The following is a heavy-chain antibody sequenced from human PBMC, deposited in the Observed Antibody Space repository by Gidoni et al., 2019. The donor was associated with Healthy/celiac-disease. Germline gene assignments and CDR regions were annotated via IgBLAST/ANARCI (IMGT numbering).Heavy chain of an antibody. CDR1: GFTFGDYA. V-gene: IGHV3-49*05. CDR3: TRGVVAIKRGMDV. D-gene: IGHD2-15*01. CDR2: IRSKAYGGTT. Sequence: EVQLVESGGGLVKPGRSLRLSCTASGFTFGDYAMSWFRQAPGKGLEWVGFIRSKAYGGTTEYAASVKGRFTISRDDSKSIAYLQMNSLKTEDTAVYYCTRGVVAIKRGMDVWGQGTTVTVSS. J-gene: IGHJ6*02.